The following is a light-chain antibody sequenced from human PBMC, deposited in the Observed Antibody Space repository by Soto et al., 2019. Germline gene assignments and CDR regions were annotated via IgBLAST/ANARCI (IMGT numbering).Light chain of an antibody. J-gene: IGKJ1*01. CDR2: GAS. CDR1: QTVSSN. CDR3: QHYSNWQTWT. Sequence: EIVMTQSPATLSVSPGERATLSCRASQTVSSNLAWYQQRPGQAPRLLIYGASTRATDIPARFSGSGSETEFTLTSSSLQSEDFVVYYCQHYSNWQTWTFGQGTRVDMK. V-gene: IGKV3-15*01.